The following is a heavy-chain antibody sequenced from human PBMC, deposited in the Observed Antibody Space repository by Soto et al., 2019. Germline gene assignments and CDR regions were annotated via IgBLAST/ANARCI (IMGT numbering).Heavy chain of an antibody. CDR1: GFTLRSYG. Sequence: QVQLVESGGGVVQPGKSLRLSCAASGFTLRSYGMHWVRQAPGKGLEWLAVISYDESHKYYADSVKGRFTISRDTSKHALYLQMYSLRAEDTAVYYCAKEMFPRTVLDSSLPWGDYWGQGTAVTVSS. V-gene: IGHV3-30*18. D-gene: IGHD6-6*01. CDR3: AKEMFPRTVLDSSLPWGDY. CDR2: ISYDESHK. J-gene: IGHJ4*02.